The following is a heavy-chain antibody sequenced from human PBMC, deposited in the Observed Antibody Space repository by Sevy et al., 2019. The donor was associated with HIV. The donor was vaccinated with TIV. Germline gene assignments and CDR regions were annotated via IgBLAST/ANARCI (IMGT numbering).Heavy chain of an antibody. Sequence: GGSLRLSCAASGFTFSSYWMSWVRQAPGKGLEWVANIKQDGSEKYYVDSVKGRFTISRDNAKNSLYLQMNSLRAEDTAVYYCARPNYYDSSGPWGFDYWGQGTLVTVSS. CDR2: IKQDGSEK. CDR3: ARPNYYDSSGPWGFDY. V-gene: IGHV3-7*01. J-gene: IGHJ4*02. D-gene: IGHD3-22*01. CDR1: GFTFSSYW.